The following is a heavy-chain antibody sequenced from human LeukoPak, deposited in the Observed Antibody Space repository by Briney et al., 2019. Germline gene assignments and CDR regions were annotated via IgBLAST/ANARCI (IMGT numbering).Heavy chain of an antibody. J-gene: IGHJ5*02. V-gene: IGHV4-4*02. CDR2: IYHSGST. CDR1: GGSISRSNW. CDR3: ARPPGIAAAWFDP. D-gene: IGHD6-13*01. Sequence: PSGTLSLTCAVSGGSISRSNWWSWVRQPPGKGLEWIGEIYHSGSTYYNPSLKSRVTISVDTSKNQFSLKLSSVTAADTAMYYCARPPGIAAAWFDPWGQGTLVTVSS.